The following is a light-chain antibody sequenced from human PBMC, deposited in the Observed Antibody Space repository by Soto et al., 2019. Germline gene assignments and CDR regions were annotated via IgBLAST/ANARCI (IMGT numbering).Light chain of an antibody. V-gene: IGKV3-11*01. CDR3: QLHSHRPPWT. J-gene: IGKJ1*01. CDR1: QNVRTL. CDR2: GAS. Sequence: EVVLTQSPSTLSLSPGERATISCRASQNVRTLLDWYQQKPGQAPRLLIYGASNRDTGIPARFSGSGSGTDFTLTISSRVPEDFAVSYCQLHSHRPPWTFGQGTRVEIQ.